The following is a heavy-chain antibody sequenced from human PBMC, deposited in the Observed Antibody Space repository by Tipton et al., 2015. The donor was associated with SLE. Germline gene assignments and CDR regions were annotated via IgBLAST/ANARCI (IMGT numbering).Heavy chain of an antibody. CDR3: ARDGGQRVISGTYDFYYYGLDV. CDR1: DGSLSGYH. Sequence: LRLSCTVFDGSLSGYHWAWLRQSPGKGLGWIGEISHDGGANYNPSLESRGTISLETSKNQFSLKLTSVTAADTAVYYCARDGGQRVISGTYDFYYYGLDVWGQGTTVTVSS. J-gene: IGHJ6*02. D-gene: IGHD6-13*01. CDR2: ISHDGGA. V-gene: IGHV4-34*01.